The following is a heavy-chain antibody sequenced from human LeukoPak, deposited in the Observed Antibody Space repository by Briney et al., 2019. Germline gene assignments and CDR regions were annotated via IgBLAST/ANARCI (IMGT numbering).Heavy chain of an antibody. CDR2: IYYSGTT. D-gene: IGHD2-15*01. Sequence: SETLSLTCTVSDVSFSTYYWSWIRQPPAKGLEWIGYIYYSGTTNYNPSLKSRVTMSVDTSKNQFSLRLNSVTAADTAVYYCARDGGSGGRLLDSWGQGTLVTVSS. V-gene: IGHV4-59*01. CDR1: DVSFSTYY. J-gene: IGHJ4*02. CDR3: ARDGGSGGRLLDS.